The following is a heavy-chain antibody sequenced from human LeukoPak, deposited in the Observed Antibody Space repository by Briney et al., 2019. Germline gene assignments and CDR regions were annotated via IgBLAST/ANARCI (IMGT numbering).Heavy chain of an antibody. CDR3: ARAPVLTGYFRSWWFDP. Sequence: PGRSLRLSCAASGFTFSSYGMHWVRQAPGKGLEWVAVIWYDGSNKYYADSVKDRFTISRDNSKNTLYLQMNSLRAEDTAVYYCARAPVLTGYFRSWWFDPWGQGTLVTVSS. CDR2: IWYDGSNK. J-gene: IGHJ5*02. V-gene: IGHV3-33*01. CDR1: GFTFSSYG. D-gene: IGHD3-9*01.